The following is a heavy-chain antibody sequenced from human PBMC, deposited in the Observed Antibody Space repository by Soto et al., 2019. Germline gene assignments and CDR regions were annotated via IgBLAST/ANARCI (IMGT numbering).Heavy chain of an antibody. CDR2: VSYSGGT. CDR3: SRRAPEGFDP. CDR1: GGSISSSPYF. V-gene: IGHV4-39*01. J-gene: IGHJ5*02. Sequence: SETLSLTCAVSGGSISSSPYFWGWIRQPPGKGLEWIASVSYSGGTYYNPSLKSRVTISVDTSKKQFSLNLTSVTAADTAFYYCSRRAPEGFDPWGQGTQVTVSS.